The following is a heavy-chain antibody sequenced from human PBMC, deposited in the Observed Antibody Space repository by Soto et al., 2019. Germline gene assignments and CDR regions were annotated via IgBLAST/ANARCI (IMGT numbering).Heavy chain of an antibody. J-gene: IGHJ4*02. D-gene: IGHD6-19*01. V-gene: IGHV3-9*01. Sequence: GGSLRLSCAASGFTFGDYAMQWVRQAPGKGLEWVSAISWNSGSIDYADSVKGRFTISRDNAKNSLYLQMNSLRAEDTALYYCAKSHTTSGWYVTTDYWGQGTRVTVSA. CDR1: GFTFGDYA. CDR3: AKSHTTSGWYVTTDY. CDR2: ISWNSGSI.